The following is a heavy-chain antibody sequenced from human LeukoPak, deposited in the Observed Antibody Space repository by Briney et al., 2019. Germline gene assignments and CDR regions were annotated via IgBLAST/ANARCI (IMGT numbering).Heavy chain of an antibody. Sequence: GGSLRLSCAASGFTFSSYAMSWVRQAPGKGLEWVSGINWNGGSTGYADSVKGRFTISRDNAKNSLYLQMNSLRAEDTALYYCARVHHYYGSGSYLFLREYYYYYMDVWGKGTTVTVSS. CDR2: INWNGGST. CDR3: ARVHHYYGSGSYLFLREYYYYYMDV. CDR1: GFTFSSYA. D-gene: IGHD3-10*01. J-gene: IGHJ6*03. V-gene: IGHV3-20*04.